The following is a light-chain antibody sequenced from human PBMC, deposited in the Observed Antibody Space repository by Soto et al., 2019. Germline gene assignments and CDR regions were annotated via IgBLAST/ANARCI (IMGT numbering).Light chain of an antibody. J-gene: IGLJ2*01. V-gene: IGLV4-69*01. Sequence: QLVLTQSPSASASLGASVKLTCTLSSGHSNYAIAWHQQQSEKGPRYLMKLNSDGSHSKGDGIPDRFSGSSSGAERYLPISSLQSEAEADYYCQTWGSGIVLFGGGTKLTVL. CDR3: QTWGSGIVL. CDR2: LNSDGSH. CDR1: SGHSNYA.